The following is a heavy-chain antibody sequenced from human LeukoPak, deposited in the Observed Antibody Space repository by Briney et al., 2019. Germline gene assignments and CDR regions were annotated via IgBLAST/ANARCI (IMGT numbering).Heavy chain of an antibody. V-gene: IGHV3-23*01. CDR1: GFTFSSYA. D-gene: IGHD2-15*01. CDR2: IRGSGGST. Sequence: GGSLRLSCAASGFTFSSYAMSWVRQVPGKGLEWVSAIRGSGGSTYYADSVKGRFTISRDNSKNTLYLQMNSLRAEDTAVYYCAKALGGGNYYDYWGQGTLVTVSS. CDR3: AKALGGGNYYDY. J-gene: IGHJ4*02.